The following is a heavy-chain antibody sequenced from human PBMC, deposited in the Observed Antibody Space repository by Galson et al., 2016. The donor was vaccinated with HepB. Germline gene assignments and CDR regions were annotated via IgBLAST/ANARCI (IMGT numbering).Heavy chain of an antibody. J-gene: IGHJ4*02. V-gene: IGHV4-31*03. Sequence: TLSLTCTVSGGSNSSGGFYWTWIRQNPGKGLEWIGNIYYSGTTHYNPYLKSRVTISEDTSNNQFSLKLTSVTAADTAVYYCARVAGDPGRTAYYDYWGLGTLVTVSS. CDR1: GGSNSSGGFY. CDR2: IYYSGTT. D-gene: IGHD2-21*02. CDR3: ARVAGDPGRTAYYDY.